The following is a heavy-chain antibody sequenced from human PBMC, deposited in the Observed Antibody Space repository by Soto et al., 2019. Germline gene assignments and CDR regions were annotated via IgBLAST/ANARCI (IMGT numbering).Heavy chain of an antibody. V-gene: IGHV1-18*04. J-gene: IGHJ4*02. CDR1: GYTFTSYG. D-gene: IGHD4-17*01. CDR3: ARDQTTVTTGGSGY. CDR2: ISAYNGNT. Sequence: QVQLVQSGAEVKKPGASVKVSCKASGYTFTSYGISWVRQAPGQGLEWMGWISAYNGNTNYAQKLQGRDPMTPDTSTSTAYMELRSLRSDDTAVYYCARDQTTVTTGGSGYWGQGTLVTVSS.